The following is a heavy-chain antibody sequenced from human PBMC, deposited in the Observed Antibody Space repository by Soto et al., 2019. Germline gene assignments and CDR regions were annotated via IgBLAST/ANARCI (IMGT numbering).Heavy chain of an antibody. CDR1: GFRFSNYA. CDR2: IGGRGTSA. V-gene: IGHV3-23*01. CDR3: ARGPPIVGNTTPLDS. Sequence: EVQLLESGGGLVQPGGSLRLSCAASGFRFSNYAMSWVRQAPGKGLEWVSGIGGRGTSAYYADSVKGRFAISRDNSENTVFLQLNSLSADDTAVYFCARGPPIVGNTTPLDSWGQGTLVTVS. D-gene: IGHD1-26*01. J-gene: IGHJ4*02.